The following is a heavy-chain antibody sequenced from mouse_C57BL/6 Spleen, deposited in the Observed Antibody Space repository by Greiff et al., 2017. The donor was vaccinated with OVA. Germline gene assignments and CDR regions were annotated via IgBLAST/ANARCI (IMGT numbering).Heavy chain of an antibody. D-gene: IGHD2-3*01. Sequence: QVQLQQSGPELVKPGASVKISCKASGYAFSSSWMNWVKQRPGTGLEWIGRIYPGDGDTNSNGKFKGKATLTADNSSSTAYMQRSSLTSEDSAVYVCAREGFYDGYYLFAYWGQGTLVTVSA. CDR1: GYAFSSSW. J-gene: IGHJ3*01. CDR2: IYPGDGDT. CDR3: AREGFYDGYYLFAY. V-gene: IGHV1-82*01.